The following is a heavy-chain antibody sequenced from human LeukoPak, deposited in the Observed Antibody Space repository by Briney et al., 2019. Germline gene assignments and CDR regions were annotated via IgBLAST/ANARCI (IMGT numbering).Heavy chain of an antibody. V-gene: IGHV5-51*01. J-gene: IGHJ4*02. CDR3: ARSVSRSYPTFDY. CDR1: GYNFTSFW. Sequence: GESLKISCKGSGYNFTSFWIGWVRQMPGKGLEWMAIIYPGVSDTRYSPSFQGQVTISADKSISTAYLQWSSLKASDTAMYYCARSVSRSYPTFDYWGQGTLVTVSS. CDR2: IYPGVSDT. D-gene: IGHD1-26*01.